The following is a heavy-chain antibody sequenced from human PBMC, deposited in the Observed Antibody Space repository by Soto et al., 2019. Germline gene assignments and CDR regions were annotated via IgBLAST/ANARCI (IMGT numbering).Heavy chain of an antibody. CDR2: TRPNNGNT. CDR3: VRDSDGSGSYYTDY. J-gene: IGHJ4*02. D-gene: IGHD3-10*01. V-gene: IGHV1-18*01. Sequence: ASVKVSCKASGYTFSIYGINWVRQAPGQGLEWMGWTRPNNGNTKYAQNLQGRVTMTTDTSTSTAYMELRSLRPDDTAVYYCVRDSDGSGSYYTDYWGQGPLVTVSS. CDR1: GYTFSIYG.